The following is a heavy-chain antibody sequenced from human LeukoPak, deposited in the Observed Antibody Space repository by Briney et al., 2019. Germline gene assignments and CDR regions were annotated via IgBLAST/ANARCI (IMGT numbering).Heavy chain of an antibody. V-gene: IGHV4-59*08. Sequence: SETLSLTCTVSGGSISSYYWSWIRQPPGKGLEWIGYIYCSGSTNYNPSLKSRVTISVDTSKNQFSLKLSSVTAADTAVYYCARRITMVRGVIITSFFDYWGQGTLVTVSS. CDR1: GGSISSYY. D-gene: IGHD3-10*01. J-gene: IGHJ4*02. CDR2: IYCSGST. CDR3: ARRITMVRGVIITSFFDY.